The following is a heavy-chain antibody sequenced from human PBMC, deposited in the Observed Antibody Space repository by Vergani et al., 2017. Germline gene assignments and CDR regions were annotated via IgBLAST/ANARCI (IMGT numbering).Heavy chain of an antibody. CDR1: GFIFQNYT. J-gene: IGHJ6*04. Sequence: VDLVESGGGLAQPGRSLRLSCATYGFIFQNYTMHWVRQAPGKGLEWVALISNDGRHTYYADSVRGRFSISRDNSKNTLYLQMNSLRTEDTANYYCRGEMDVWGKGTTVTVSS. CDR2: ISNDGRHT. CDR3: RGEMDV. V-gene: IGHV3-30*04.